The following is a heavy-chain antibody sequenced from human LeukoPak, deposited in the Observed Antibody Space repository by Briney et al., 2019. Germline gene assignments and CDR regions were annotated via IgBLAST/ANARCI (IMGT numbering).Heavy chain of an antibody. D-gene: IGHD3-9*01. CDR1: GGPINRGDYS. CDR2: IYYSGST. V-gene: IGHV4-30-4*08. Sequence: SHTLSLPCTVSGGPINRGDYSWSSIPQPPGTGLEWIGYIYYSGSTYYNPSLKSPVTISVDTSKNQFSLKLSSVTAADTAVYYCAREVDFDWTSKTNWFDPWGQGTLVTVSS. CDR3: AREVDFDWTSKTNWFDP. J-gene: IGHJ5*02.